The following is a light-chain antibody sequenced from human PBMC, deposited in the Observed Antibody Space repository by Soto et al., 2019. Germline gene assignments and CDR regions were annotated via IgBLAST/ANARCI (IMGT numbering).Light chain of an antibody. CDR3: QQYTGPPTT. V-gene: IGKV3-11*01. J-gene: IGKJ5*01. Sequence: IVLTQSPGTLSLSPGERATLSCRASQSVSSYLAWYQQKPGQAPRLLIYDASNRATGIPARFSGSGSGTDFTLTITRLEPEDSAVYFCQQYTGPPTTFGQGTRLEIK. CDR1: QSVSSY. CDR2: DAS.